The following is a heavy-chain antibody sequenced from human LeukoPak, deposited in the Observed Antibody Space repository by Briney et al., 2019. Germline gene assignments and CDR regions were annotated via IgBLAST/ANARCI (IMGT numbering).Heavy chain of an antibody. CDR3: ARDRGSPDCSSTSCPEDVVY. D-gene: IGHD2-2*01. CDR1: GFTFSSYG. Sequence: GRSLRLSRAASGFTFSSYGMHWVRQAPGKGLEWVAVIWYDGSNKYYADSVKGRFTISRDNSKNTLYLQMNSLRAEDTAVYYCARDRGSPDCSSTSCPEDVVYWGQGTLVTVSS. CDR2: IWYDGSNK. J-gene: IGHJ4*02. V-gene: IGHV3-33*01.